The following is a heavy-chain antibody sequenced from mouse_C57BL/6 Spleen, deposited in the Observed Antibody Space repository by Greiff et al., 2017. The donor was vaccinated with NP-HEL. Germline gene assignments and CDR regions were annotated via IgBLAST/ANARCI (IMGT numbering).Heavy chain of an antibody. V-gene: IGHV1-82*01. Sequence: QVQLQQSGPELVKPGASVKISCKASGYAFSSSWMNWVKQRPGKGLEWIGRIYPGDGDTNYNGKFKGKATLTADKSSSTAYMQLSSLTSEDSAVYFCAREGTVVYFDYWGQCTTLTVSS. CDR2: IYPGDGDT. CDR3: AREGTVVYFDY. J-gene: IGHJ2*01. CDR1: GYAFSSSW. D-gene: IGHD1-1*01.